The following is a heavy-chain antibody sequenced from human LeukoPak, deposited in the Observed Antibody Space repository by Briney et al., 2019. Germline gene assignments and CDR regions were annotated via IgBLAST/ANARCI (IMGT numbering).Heavy chain of an antibody. D-gene: IGHD3-10*01. CDR3: AKVHVVTMVRGVIGYFDY. CDR2: ISGSGGST. J-gene: IGHJ4*02. CDR1: GFTFSSYA. Sequence: GGSLGLSCAASGFTFSSYAMSWVRQAPGKGLEWVSAISGSGGSTYYADSVKGRFTISRDNSKNTLYLQMNSLRAEDTAVYYCAKVHVVTMVRGVIGYFDYWGQGTLVTVSS. V-gene: IGHV3-23*01.